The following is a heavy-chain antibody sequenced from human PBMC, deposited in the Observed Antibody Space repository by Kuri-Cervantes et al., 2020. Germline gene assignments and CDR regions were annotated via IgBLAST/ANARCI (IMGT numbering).Heavy chain of an antibody. J-gene: IGHJ4*02. CDR3: ASAVTGTSSRVFDS. Sequence: GGSLRLSCAASGFTFSNFAMHWVRQAPGKGLEWVAVISYDGSNKFYSDSVKGRFTISRDNSRNTLYLQMNSLRAEDTAVDYCASAVTGTSSRVFDSWGQGTLVTVSS. V-gene: IGHV3-30-3*01. CDR2: ISYDGSNK. D-gene: IGHD6-19*01. CDR1: GFTFSNFA.